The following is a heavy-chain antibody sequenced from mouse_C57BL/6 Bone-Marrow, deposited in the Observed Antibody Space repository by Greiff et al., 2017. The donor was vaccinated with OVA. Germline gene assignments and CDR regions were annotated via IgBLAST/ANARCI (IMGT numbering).Heavy chain of an antibody. Sequence: EVQLVESEGGLVQPGSSMKLSCTASGFTFSDYYMAWVRQVPEKGLEWVANINYDGSSTYYLDSLKSRFIISRDNAKNILYLQMSSLKSEDTATYYCARVGIAAWFAYWGQGTLVTVSA. D-gene: IGHD3-3*01. CDR2: INYDGSST. J-gene: IGHJ3*01. CDR3: ARVGIAAWFAY. CDR1: GFTFSDYY. V-gene: IGHV5-16*01.